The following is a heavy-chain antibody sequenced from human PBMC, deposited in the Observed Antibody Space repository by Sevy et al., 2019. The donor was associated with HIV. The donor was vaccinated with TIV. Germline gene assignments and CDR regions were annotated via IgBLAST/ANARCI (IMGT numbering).Heavy chain of an antibody. CDR1: GFTFKNYW. D-gene: IGHD3-10*01. CDR2: IKPDGSER. Sequence: GGSLRLSCAGSGFTFKNYWVTWVRQAPGKGLEWVANIKPDGSERNYVDSVRGRFTISRDNAKNSLYLQMGCLRADDTAVYYCAGGHRDYGSQSYYNRPYAFEVWGQGTTVTVSS. CDR3: AGGHRDYGSQSYYNRPYAFEV. J-gene: IGHJ6*02. V-gene: IGHV3-7*03.